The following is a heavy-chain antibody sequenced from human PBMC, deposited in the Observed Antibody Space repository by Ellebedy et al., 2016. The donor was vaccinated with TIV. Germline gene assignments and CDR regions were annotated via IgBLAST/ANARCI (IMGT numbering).Heavy chain of an antibody. CDR2: INHSGST. J-gene: IGHJ4*02. V-gene: IGHV4-34*01. Sequence: SETLSLXXAVSGGSISSYYWSWIRQPPGKGLEWIGEINHSGSTNYNPSLKSRVTISVDTSKNQFSLKLSSVTAADTAVYYCARQAVKAAMVTDWGQGTLVTVSS. D-gene: IGHD5-18*01. CDR1: GGSISSYY. CDR3: ARQAVKAAMVTD.